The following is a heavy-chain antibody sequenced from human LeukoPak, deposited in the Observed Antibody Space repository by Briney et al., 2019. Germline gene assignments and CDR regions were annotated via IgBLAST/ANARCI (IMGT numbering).Heavy chain of an antibody. CDR1: GFTVSNNY. CDR2: IYSGGDT. J-gene: IGHJ4*02. Sequence: GGSLRFSCAVSGFTVSNNYMSWVRQAPGKGLKWVSHIYSGGDTYHADSVKGRFTISRDHSKNTVYLQMNNLRVEDTAVYYCARDTGLWWGQGTLVTVSS. CDR3: ARDTGLW. D-gene: IGHD2-21*01. V-gene: IGHV3-53*01.